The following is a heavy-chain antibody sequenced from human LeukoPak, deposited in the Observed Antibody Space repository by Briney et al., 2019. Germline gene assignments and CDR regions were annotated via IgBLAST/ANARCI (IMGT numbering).Heavy chain of an antibody. D-gene: IGHD6-19*01. Sequence: GGSLRLSCAASGFTFSSYGMHWVRQAPGKGLEWVAFIRYDGSNKYYADSVKGRFTISRDNSKNTLYLQINSLRAEDTAVYYCAKDLRGWLDYWGQGTLVTVSS. CDR3: AKDLRGWLDY. CDR2: IRYDGSNK. CDR1: GFTFSSYG. J-gene: IGHJ4*02. V-gene: IGHV3-30*02.